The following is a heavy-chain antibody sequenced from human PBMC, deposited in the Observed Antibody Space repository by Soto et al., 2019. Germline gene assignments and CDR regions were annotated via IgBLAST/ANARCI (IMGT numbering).Heavy chain of an antibody. CDR2: INHSGST. J-gene: IGHJ4*02. D-gene: IGHD6-13*01. CDR1: GESFSGYY. Sequence: QVQLQQWGAGLLKPSETLSLTCAVYGESFSGYYWSWIRQPPGKGLEWIGEINHSGSTNYNPSLKSRVTISVATPKNQFSLTLSSVTAADTAVYYCARSYGSSWYMTFDYWGQGTLVTVSS. CDR3: ARSYGSSWYMTFDY. V-gene: IGHV4-34*01.